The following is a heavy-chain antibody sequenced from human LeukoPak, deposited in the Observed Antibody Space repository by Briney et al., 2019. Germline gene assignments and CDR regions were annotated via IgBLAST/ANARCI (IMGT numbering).Heavy chain of an antibody. CDR1: GFTFSSYW. D-gene: IGHD2-15*01. CDR3: AKEAYCSGGSCYRRGFDY. J-gene: IGHJ4*02. V-gene: IGHV3-74*01. CDR2: INSDGSST. Sequence: PGGSLRLSCAASGFTFSSYWMHWVRQAPGKGLVWFSRINSDGSSTSYADAVKGRFTISRDNAKNPLYLQMNSLRAEDTAVYYCAKEAYCSGGSCYRRGFDYWGQGTLVTVSS.